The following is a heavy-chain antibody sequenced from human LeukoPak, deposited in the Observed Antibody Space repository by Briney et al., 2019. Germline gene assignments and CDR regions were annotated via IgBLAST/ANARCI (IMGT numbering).Heavy chain of an antibody. J-gene: IGHJ4*02. CDR1: GFTVSGNY. V-gene: IGHV3-66*01. D-gene: IGHD2-2*01. Sequence: GGSLRLSCAASGFTVSGNYMSWVRRAPGMGLEWVSIIYSGGTTYYADSVKGRFTISRDNSKNTLYLQMNSLRAEDTAVYYCEGSNTRYYFDYWGQGTLVTVSS. CDR3: EGSNTRYYFDY. CDR2: IYSGGTT.